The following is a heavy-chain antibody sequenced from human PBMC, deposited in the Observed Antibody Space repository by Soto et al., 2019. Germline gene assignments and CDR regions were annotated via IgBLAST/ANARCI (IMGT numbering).Heavy chain of an antibody. D-gene: IGHD6-13*01. CDR2: ISGSGGST. CDR3: AESPSSSFTNWFDP. CDR1: GFTFSSYA. V-gene: IGHV3-23*01. J-gene: IGHJ5*02. Sequence: EVQLLESGGGLVQPGGSLRLSCAASGFTFSSYAMSWVRQAPGKGLEWVSAISGSGGSTYYADSVKGRFTISRDNSKNTLYLQKNSLRAEDTAVYYCAESPSSSFTNWFDPWGRGTLVTVSS.